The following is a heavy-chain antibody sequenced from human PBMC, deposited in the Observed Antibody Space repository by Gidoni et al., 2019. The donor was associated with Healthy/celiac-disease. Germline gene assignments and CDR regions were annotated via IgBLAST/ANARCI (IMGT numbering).Heavy chain of an antibody. J-gene: IGHJ6*02. V-gene: IGHV1-8*01. CDR2: MNPNSGNT. CDR3: ARDFSLYYYYYGMDV. Sequence: QVQLVQSGAAVKKPGASVKVSCKASGYTFTSYDINWVRQATGQGLEWMGWMNPNSGNTGYAQKFQGRVTMTRNTSISTAYMELSSLRSEDTAVYYCARDFSLYYYYYGMDVWGQGTTVTVSS. CDR1: GYTFTSYD.